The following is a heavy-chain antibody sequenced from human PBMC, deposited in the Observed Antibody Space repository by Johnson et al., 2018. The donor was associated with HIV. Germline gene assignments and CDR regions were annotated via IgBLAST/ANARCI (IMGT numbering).Heavy chain of an antibody. D-gene: IGHD6-6*01. CDR3: ARDRKPWQTARPDAFDI. Sequence: VQLVESGGGVVQPGRSLRLSCAASGFTFNDYGMSWVRQAPGKGLEWVSNINWNGGSTGYADSVKGRFTIARDNAKNSLYLQVDSLSAEDTALYFCARDRKPWQTARPDAFDIWGQGTMVTVSS. V-gene: IGHV3-20*04. CDR2: INWNGGST. CDR1: GFTFNDYG. J-gene: IGHJ3*02.